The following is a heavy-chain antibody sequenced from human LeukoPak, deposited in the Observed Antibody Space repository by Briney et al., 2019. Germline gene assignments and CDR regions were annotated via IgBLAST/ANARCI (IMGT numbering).Heavy chain of an antibody. CDR1: GGSIGSGDYY. V-gene: IGHV4-30-4*01. Sequence: SETLSLTCTVSGGSIGSGDYYWSWIRQPPGKGLEWIGYIYYSGSTYYNPSLKSRVTISVDTSKNQFSLKLSSVTAADTAVYYCAREIVVVAANLNWFDPWGQGTLVTVSS. J-gene: IGHJ5*02. D-gene: IGHD2-15*01. CDR3: AREIVVVAANLNWFDP. CDR2: IYYSGST.